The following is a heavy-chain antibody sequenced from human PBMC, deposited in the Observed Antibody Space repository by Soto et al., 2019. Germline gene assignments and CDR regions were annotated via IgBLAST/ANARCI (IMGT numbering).Heavy chain of an antibody. J-gene: IGHJ6*02. D-gene: IGHD3-22*01. CDR1: GFTFSSYA. CDR2: ISYDGSNK. V-gene: IGHV3-30-3*01. CDR3: ARSSYYDPDYYYGMDV. Sequence: GESLKISCAASGFTFSSYAMHWVRQAPGKGLEWVAVISYDGSNKYYADSVKGRFTISRDNSKNTLYLQMNSLRAEDTAVYYCARSSYYDPDYYYGMDVWGQGTTVTVSS.